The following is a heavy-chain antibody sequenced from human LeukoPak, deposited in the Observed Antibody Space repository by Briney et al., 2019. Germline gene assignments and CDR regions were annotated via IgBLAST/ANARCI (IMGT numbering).Heavy chain of an antibody. V-gene: IGHV4-59*02. CDR1: GGSVSDYY. D-gene: IGHD3-10*01. CDR3: ARALLWFGVPNAFDM. J-gene: IGHJ3*02. Sequence: SETLSLTCTVSGGSVSDYYWSWIRQSPGKGLEWIGYIYYTGSTSYNPSLRSRVTMSADTSKNQFSLKLSSVTAADTAVYYCARALLWFGVPNAFDMWGQGTKVTVSS. CDR2: IYYTGST.